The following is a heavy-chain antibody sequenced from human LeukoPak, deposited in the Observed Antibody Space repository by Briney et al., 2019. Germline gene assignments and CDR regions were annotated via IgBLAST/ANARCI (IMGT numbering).Heavy chain of an antibody. CDR1: GGSISGYY. V-gene: IGHV4-4*07. Sequence: PSETLSLTCTVSGGSISGYYWSWIRQPAGRALEWIGRIYTSGGTNYNPSLKSRVTMSVDTSKNQFSLKLISVTAADTAVYYCARDPTGTTNYWGQGSLVTVSS. J-gene: IGHJ4*02. D-gene: IGHD1-7*01. CDR2: IYTSGGT. CDR3: ARDPTGTTNY.